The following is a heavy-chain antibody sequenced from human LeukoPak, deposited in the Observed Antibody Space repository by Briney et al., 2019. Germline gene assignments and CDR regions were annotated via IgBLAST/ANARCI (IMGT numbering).Heavy chain of an antibody. D-gene: IGHD5-18*01. CDR1: GGSFSSDNW. CDR3: ARVDTAMVTFDY. Sequence: PSGTLSLTCAVSGGSFSSDNWWSWVRQSPGKGLEWIGEVFHSGSTYYNPSLKSRVTISVDTSKNQFSLKLSSVTAADTAVYYCARVDTAMVTFDYWGQGTLVTASS. J-gene: IGHJ4*02. V-gene: IGHV4-4*02. CDR2: VFHSGST.